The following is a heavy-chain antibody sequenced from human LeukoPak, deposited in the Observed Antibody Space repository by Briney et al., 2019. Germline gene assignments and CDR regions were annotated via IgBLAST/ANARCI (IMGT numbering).Heavy chain of an antibody. CDR1: GFTFDDYA. CDR2: ISWNSGSI. V-gene: IGHV3-9*03. J-gene: IGHJ4*02. CDR3: AKAMGSYSSSAFDY. D-gene: IGHD6-6*01. Sequence: GGSLRLSCATSGFTFDDYAMHWVRQAPGKGLEWVSGISWNSGSIGYADSVKGRFTISRDNAKNSLYLQMNSLRAEDMALYYCAKAMGSYSSSAFDYWGQGTLVTVSS.